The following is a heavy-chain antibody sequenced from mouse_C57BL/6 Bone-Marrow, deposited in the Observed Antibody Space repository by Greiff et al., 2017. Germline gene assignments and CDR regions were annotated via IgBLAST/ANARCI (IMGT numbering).Heavy chain of an antibody. Sequence: VQLQQSGPELVKPGASVKISCKASGYTFTDYYLNWVKQSHGKSLEWIGDINPNNGGTSYNQKFKGKATLTVDKSSSTAYMELRSLTSEDSAVYYCASVPLYYAHYWGQGTTLTVSS. D-gene: IGHD2-1*01. CDR1: GYTFTDYY. CDR2: INPNNGGT. CDR3: ASVPLYYAHY. V-gene: IGHV1-26*01. J-gene: IGHJ2*01.